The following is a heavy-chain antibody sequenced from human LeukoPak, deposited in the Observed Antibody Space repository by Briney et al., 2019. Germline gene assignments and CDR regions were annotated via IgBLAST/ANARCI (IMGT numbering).Heavy chain of an antibody. CDR2: ISASGGGT. J-gene: IGHJ3*02. CDR3: AKDLLQTFFFDSSGYYSGAFGM. D-gene: IGHD3-22*01. Sequence: GGSLRLSCAASGFTFSTDGMSWVRQAPGKGLEWVSSISASGGGTVYADSVKGRVTISRDNSKSTLYLQMNSLRAEDTAVYSCAKDLLQTFFFDSSGYYSGAFGMWGQGTMVTVSP. V-gene: IGHV3-23*01. CDR1: GFTFSTDG.